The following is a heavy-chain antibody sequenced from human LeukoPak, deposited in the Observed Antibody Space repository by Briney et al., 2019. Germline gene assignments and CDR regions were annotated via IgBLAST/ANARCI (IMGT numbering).Heavy chain of an antibody. CDR2: INPSGGST. V-gene: IGHV1-46*01. D-gene: IGHD1-26*01. Sequence: GASVKVSCKASGYTFTSYYMHWVRQAPGQGLEWMGIINPSGGSTSYAQKFQGRVTMARDTSTSTVYMEPSSLRSEDTAVYYCSRHHRAKGELPLGGYGMDVWGQGTTVTVSS. CDR3: SRHHRAKGELPLGGYGMDV. CDR1: GYTFTSYY. J-gene: IGHJ6*02.